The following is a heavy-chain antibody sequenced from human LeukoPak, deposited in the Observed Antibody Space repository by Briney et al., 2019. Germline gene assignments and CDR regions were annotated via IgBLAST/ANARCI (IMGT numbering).Heavy chain of an antibody. V-gene: IGHV1-8*02. CDR2: MNPNSGDT. Sequence: ASVKVSCKASGYTFTGYYMHWVRQATGQGLEWMGWMNPNSGDTDYAQKFQGRVTMTRNTSISTAYMELSSLRSEDTAVYYCARVTRRGDMFDPWGQGTLVTVSS. CDR1: GYTFTGYY. CDR3: ARVTRRGDMFDP. J-gene: IGHJ5*02. D-gene: IGHD2-21*01.